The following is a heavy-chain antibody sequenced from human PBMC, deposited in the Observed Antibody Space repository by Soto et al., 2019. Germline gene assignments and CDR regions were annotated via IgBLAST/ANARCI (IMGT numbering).Heavy chain of an antibody. D-gene: IGHD3-10*01. J-gene: IGHJ4*02. CDR1: GFNFRDYA. CDR3: ARVRRIGSSEVIDQ. V-gene: IGHV3-33*01. Sequence: QVQLVESGGGVVQPGRSLKISCAASGFNFRDYAMYWIRQAPGKGLEWVAVIWYDGSNEFYADSVRGRFTISKDISQATLYLQMNSLRCEDTAVYCCARVRRIGSSEVIDQWGQGTLVTVSS. CDR2: IWYDGSNE.